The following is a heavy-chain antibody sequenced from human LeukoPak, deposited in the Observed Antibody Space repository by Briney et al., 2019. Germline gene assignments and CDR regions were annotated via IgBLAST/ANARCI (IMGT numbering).Heavy chain of an antibody. CDR1: GGSFSGYY. D-gene: IGHD2-2*01. CDR3: ARQIVVVPAAIKWFDP. V-gene: IGHV4-34*01. Sequence: SETLSLTCAVYGGSFSGYYWSWIRQPPGKGLEWIGEINHSGSTNYNPSLKSRATISVDTSKNQFSLKLSSVTAADTAVYYCARQIVVVPAAIKWFDPWGQGTLVTVSS. J-gene: IGHJ5*02. CDR2: INHSGST.